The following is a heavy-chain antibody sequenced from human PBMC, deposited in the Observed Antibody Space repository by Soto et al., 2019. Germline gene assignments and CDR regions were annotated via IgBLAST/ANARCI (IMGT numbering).Heavy chain of an antibody. D-gene: IGHD1-26*01. J-gene: IGHJ3*02. V-gene: IGHV5-51*01. CDR2: IYPGDSDT. CDR1: GYRFTSNW. Sequence: PGESLKISCKASGYRFTSNWIGWVRQMPGKGLEWMGIIYPGDSDTRFSPSFQGQVTMSADKSISTVYLHWSSLKASETAMYYCARQAVGAFDIWGKGTMVTVSS. CDR3: ARQAVGAFDI.